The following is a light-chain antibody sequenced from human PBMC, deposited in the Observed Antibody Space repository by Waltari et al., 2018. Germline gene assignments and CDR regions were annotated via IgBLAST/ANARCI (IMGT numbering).Light chain of an antibody. CDR1: ASNIGNNY. V-gene: IGLV1-51*02. Sequence: QSVLTQPPSVSAAPGQKVTISCSGSASNIGNNYVSWYQQFPGTAPKVLIYESNKRPSGIPDRFSGAKSGTSATLGITGLQTGDEADYYCGTWDHRLRAWVFGGGTMLTVL. CDR2: ESN. CDR3: GTWDHRLRAWV. J-gene: IGLJ3*02.